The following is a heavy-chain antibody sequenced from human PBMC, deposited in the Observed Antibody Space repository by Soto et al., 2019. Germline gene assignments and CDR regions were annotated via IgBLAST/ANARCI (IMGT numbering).Heavy chain of an antibody. CDR1: GGSINSYY. V-gene: IGHV4-4*07. J-gene: IGHJ6*02. CDR3: ARALRSGYYYGMDV. CDR2: IYSSGST. D-gene: IGHD3-3*01. Sequence: SSETLSLTCSVSGGSINSYYWSWVRQPAGKGLEWIGRIYSSGSTDYNPSLKSRVTMSVDTSKNQFSLKLSSVTAADTAVYYCARALRSGYYYGMDVWGQGTTVTVSS.